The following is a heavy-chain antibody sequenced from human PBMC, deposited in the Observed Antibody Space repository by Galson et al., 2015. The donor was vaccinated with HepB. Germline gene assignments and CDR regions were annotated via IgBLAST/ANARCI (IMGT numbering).Heavy chain of an antibody. D-gene: IGHD4-17*01. V-gene: IGHV3-73*01. CDR3: TRPISNSLRWFDP. J-gene: IGHJ5*02. CDR2: IRSKANSYAT. Sequence: SLRLSCAASGFTFSGSAMHWVRQASGKGLEWVGRIRSKANSYATAYAASVKGRFTISRDDSKNTAYLQMNSLKTEDTAVYYCTRPISNSLRWFDPWGQGTLVTVSS. CDR1: GFTFSGSA.